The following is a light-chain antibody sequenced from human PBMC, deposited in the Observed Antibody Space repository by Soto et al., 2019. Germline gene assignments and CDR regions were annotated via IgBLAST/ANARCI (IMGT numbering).Light chain of an antibody. J-gene: IGKJ1*01. V-gene: IGKV1-39*01. Sequence: ILLTQSPSSLSASLGDRVTITCRASQGIDTSFAWYQQKPGKAPKLLIYAASSLQSGVPSRFSGSGSGTDFTLTISSLQPEDFESYYCQQSYSNPPTFGQGTKVDIK. CDR1: QGIDTS. CDR3: QQSYSNPPT. CDR2: AAS.